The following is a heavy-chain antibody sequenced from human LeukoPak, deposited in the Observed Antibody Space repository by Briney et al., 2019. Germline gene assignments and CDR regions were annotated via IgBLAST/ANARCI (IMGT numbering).Heavy chain of an antibody. V-gene: IGHV3-7*01. D-gene: IGHD4-11*01. Sequence: PGGSLRLSCAASGFTFSSYWMSWVRQAPGKGLEWVANIKQDGSGKYYVDSVKGRFTISRDNAKNSLFLQMSSLSVEDTAVYYCARVAQDATTENYFYYYMDVWGKGTTVTVSS. J-gene: IGHJ6*03. CDR1: GFTFSSYW. CDR2: IKQDGSGK. CDR3: ARVAQDATTENYFYYYMDV.